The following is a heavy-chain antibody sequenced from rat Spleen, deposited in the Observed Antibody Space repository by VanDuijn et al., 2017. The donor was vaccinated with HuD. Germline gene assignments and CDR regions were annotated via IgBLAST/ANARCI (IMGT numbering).Heavy chain of an antibody. CDR1: GFTFSDYN. CDR2: ISYDGSST. V-gene: IGHV5-7*01. CDR3: TRCWDA. J-gene: IGHJ4*01. Sequence: EVQLVESGGGLVQPGRSLKLSCAASGFTFSDYNMAWVRQAPKKGLEWVATISYDGSSTYYRDSVKGRFTISRDNAKSTLYLQMDSLRSEDTATYYCTRCWDAWGQGASVTVSS.